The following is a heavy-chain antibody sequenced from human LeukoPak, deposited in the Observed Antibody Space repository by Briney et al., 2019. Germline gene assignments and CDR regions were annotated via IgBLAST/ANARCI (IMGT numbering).Heavy chain of an antibody. CDR1: GFSLKNYW. Sequence: GGSLRLSCAASGFSLKNYWMHWVRQAPGKGLVWVAHMNGDGNGINYADSVKGRFTISRDNAKNTLYLQMNSLRANDTALYYCARVTESFDDWGQGTLVTVSS. V-gene: IGHV3-74*01. J-gene: IGHJ4*02. D-gene: IGHD2-21*02. CDR2: MNGDGNGI. CDR3: ARVTESFDD.